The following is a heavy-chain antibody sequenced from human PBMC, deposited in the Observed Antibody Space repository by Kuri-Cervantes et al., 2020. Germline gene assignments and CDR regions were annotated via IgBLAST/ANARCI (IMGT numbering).Heavy chain of an antibody. CDR1: GFTFSSYS. J-gene: IGHJ4*02. D-gene: IGHD1-14*01. Sequence: GESLKISCAASGFTFSSYSMNWVRQAPGKGLEWVSYISSSGNTIYYADSVKGRFTISRDNAKNSLYLQVSSLRADDTAMYYCARSPHLLDYWGQGTLVTVSS. CDR3: ARSPHLLDY. V-gene: IGHV3-48*01. CDR2: ISSSGNTI.